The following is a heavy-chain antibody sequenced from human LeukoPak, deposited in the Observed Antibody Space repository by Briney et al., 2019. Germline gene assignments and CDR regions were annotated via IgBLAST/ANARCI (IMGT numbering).Heavy chain of an antibody. Sequence: GGSLRLSCAASGFTVSSNYLSWVRQAPGKGLEWVSAISATASNTYYADSVKGRFTISRDNSNSTLYLQMNSLRVDDTAVYYCARDWYNSLNYFDYWGQGSLVTVSS. CDR1: GFTVSSNY. D-gene: IGHD1-1*01. V-gene: IGHV3-23*01. CDR2: ISATASNT. CDR3: ARDWYNSLNYFDY. J-gene: IGHJ4*02.